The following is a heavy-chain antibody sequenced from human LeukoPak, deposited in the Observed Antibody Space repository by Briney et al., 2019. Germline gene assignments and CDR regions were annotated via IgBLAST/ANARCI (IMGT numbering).Heavy chain of an antibody. Sequence: SETLSLTCTVSGGSINSNNYYWGWIRQPPGKGLEWIGNIYSSGSAYYNPSLKSRVTISVDTSKNQFSLRLSSVTAADTAVYYCQSRYLEWLLEYWGQGTLVTVSS. CDR1: GGSINSNNYY. CDR2: IYSSGSA. V-gene: IGHV4-39*01. CDR3: QSRYLEWLLEY. J-gene: IGHJ4*02. D-gene: IGHD3-3*01.